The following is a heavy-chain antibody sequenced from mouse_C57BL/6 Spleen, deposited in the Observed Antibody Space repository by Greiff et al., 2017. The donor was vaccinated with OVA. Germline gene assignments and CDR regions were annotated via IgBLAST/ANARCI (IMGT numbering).Heavy chain of an antibody. J-gene: IGHJ1*03. CDR1: GFTFSSYG. CDR3: ARQGYYDYDEYFDV. D-gene: IGHD2-4*01. CDR2: ISSGGSYT. V-gene: IGHV5-6*01. Sequence: EVKVVESGGDLVKPGGSLKLSCAASGFTFSSYGMSWVRQTPDKRLEWVATISSGGSYTYYPDSVKGRFTISRDNAKNTLYLQMSSLKSEDTAMYYCARQGYYDYDEYFDVWGTGTTVTVSS.